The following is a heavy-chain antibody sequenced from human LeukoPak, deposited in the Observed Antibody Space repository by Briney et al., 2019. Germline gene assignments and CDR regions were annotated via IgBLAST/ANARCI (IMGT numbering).Heavy chain of an antibody. D-gene: IGHD2-15*01. V-gene: IGHV3-74*01. CDR1: GFTFSSYW. Sequence: GRSLRLSCATSGFTFSSYWMHWVRQAPGKGLVWVSRINSDGSSTSYADSVKGRFTISRANAKNTLYLQMNSLRAEDTAVYYCARESYCSGGSCYSGRAFDIWGQGTMVTVSS. CDR3: ARESYCSGGSCYSGRAFDI. CDR2: INSDGSST. J-gene: IGHJ3*02.